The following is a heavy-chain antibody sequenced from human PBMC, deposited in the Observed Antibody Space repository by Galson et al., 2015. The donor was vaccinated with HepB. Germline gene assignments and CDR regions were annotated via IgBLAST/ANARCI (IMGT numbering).Heavy chain of an antibody. Sequence: SLRLSCAASGFTFSSYSMNWVRQAPGKGLEWVSSISSSSSYIYYADSVKGRFTISRDNAKNSLYLQMNSLRAEDTAVYYCARDLGGRIVATIGTYFDYWGQGTLVTVSS. J-gene: IGHJ4*02. CDR3: ARDLGGRIVATIGTYFDY. CDR2: ISSSSSYI. V-gene: IGHV3-21*01. CDR1: GFTFSSYS. D-gene: IGHD5-12*01.